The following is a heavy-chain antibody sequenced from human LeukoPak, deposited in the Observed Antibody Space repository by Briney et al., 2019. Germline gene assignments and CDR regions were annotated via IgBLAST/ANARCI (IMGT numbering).Heavy chain of an antibody. D-gene: IGHD6-13*01. CDR2: ISSSRRYT. Sequence: PGGSLRLSCAASGFTFSSYAMSWVRQAPGKGLEWVSSISSSRRYTYYADTVKGRFTISRDNAKSSLYLQMNSLRAEDTAVYYCARVAEAAAFDCWGQGTLVTVSS. J-gene: IGHJ4*02. CDR3: ARVAEAAAFDC. V-gene: IGHV3-21*01. CDR1: GFTFSSYA.